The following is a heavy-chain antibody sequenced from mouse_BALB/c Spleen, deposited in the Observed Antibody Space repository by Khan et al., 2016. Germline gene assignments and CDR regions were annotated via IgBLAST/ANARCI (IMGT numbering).Heavy chain of an antibody. D-gene: IGHD2-14*01. Sequence: EVKLLESGGGLVQPGGSLKLSCAASGFDLSRYWMSWVRQAPGKGLEWIGDINPDSSTINYPPSLKDRFIISRDNAKNTLYLQVSKVRSEDTALYYCERARYDGYLAYWGQGTLVSVSA. V-gene: IGHV4-1*02. J-gene: IGHJ3*01. CDR2: INPDSSTI. CDR1: GFDLSRYW. CDR3: ERARYDGYLAY.